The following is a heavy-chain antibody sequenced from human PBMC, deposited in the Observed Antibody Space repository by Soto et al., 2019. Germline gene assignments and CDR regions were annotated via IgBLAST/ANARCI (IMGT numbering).Heavy chain of an antibody. J-gene: IGHJ6*03. CDR1: CGSFSGYY. CDR3: ARGGRAGTLYYYYYYMDV. CDR2: INHSGST. Sequence: SSETLSLTCAVYCGSFSGYYWSWIRQPPGKGLEWIGEINHSGSTNYNPSLKSRVTISVDTSKNQFSLKLSSVTAADTAVYYCARGGRAGTLYYYYYYMDVWGKGTTVTVSS. D-gene: IGHD6-19*01. V-gene: IGHV4-34*01.